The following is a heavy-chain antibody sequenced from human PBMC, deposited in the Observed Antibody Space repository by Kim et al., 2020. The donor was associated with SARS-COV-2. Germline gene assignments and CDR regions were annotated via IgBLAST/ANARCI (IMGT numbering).Heavy chain of an antibody. CDR3: ARGTGGGNPGMGTLDRPYYFDY. J-gene: IGHJ4*02. CDR1: GGSFSGYY. V-gene: IGHV4-34*01. Sequence: SETLSLTCAVYGGSFSGYYWSWIRQPPGKGLEWIGEINHSGSTNYNPSLKSRVTISVDTSKNQFSLKLSSVTAADTAVYYCARGTGGGNPGMGTLDRPYYFDYWGQGTLVTVSS. CDR2: INHSGST. D-gene: IGHD2-15*01.